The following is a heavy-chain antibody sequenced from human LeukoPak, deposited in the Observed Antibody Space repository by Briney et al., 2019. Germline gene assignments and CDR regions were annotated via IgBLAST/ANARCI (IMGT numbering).Heavy chain of an antibody. CDR3: ARGPSSSGYYYGMDV. J-gene: IGHJ6*02. CDR1: GVSISSSSYY. CDR2: IYYTGNT. D-gene: IGHD6-13*01. V-gene: IGHV4-39*01. Sequence: SETLSLTCTVSGVSISSSSYYWGWIRQPPGKGLEWIGTIYYTGNTYYNPSLKSRVTISVDTSKNQFSLKLSSVTAADTAVYYCARGPSSSGYYYGMDVWGQGTTVTVSS.